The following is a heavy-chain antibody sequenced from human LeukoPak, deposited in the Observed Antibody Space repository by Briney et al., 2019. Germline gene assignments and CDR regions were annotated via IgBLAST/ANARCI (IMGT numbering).Heavy chain of an antibody. CDR3: AKQLGYCSDGSCYFPY. V-gene: IGHV3-21*04. CDR2: ISSTTTYI. D-gene: IGHD2-15*01. CDR1: GFTFNHYA. J-gene: IGHJ4*02. Sequence: GGSLRLSCAASGFTFNHYAMNWVRQAPGKGLEWVASISSTTTYIYYADSVQGRFTISRDNSKSTLCLQMNSLRAEDTAVYYCAKQLGYCSDGSCYFPYWGQGTLVTVSS.